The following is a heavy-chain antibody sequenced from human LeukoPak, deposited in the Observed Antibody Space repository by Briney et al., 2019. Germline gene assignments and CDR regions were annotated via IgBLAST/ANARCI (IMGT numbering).Heavy chain of an antibody. CDR2: IYYSGST. J-gene: IGHJ4*02. V-gene: IGHV4-59*01. D-gene: IGHD2-2*01. Sequence: SETLSLTCTVPGGSISSYYWSWIRQPPGKGLEWIGYIYYSGSTNYNPSLKSRVTISVDTSKNQFSLKLSSVTAADTAVYYCARAGVVVPAPNFDYWGQGTLVTVSS. CDR1: GGSISSYY. CDR3: ARAGVVVPAPNFDY.